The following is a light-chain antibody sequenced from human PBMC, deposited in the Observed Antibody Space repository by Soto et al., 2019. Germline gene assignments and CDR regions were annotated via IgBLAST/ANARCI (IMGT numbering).Light chain of an antibody. V-gene: IGLV7-46*01. CDR2: DTS. CDR1: TGAVTSGHY. Sequence: QAVVTQEPSLTVSPGGTVTLTCGSSTGAVTSGHYPSWFQQKPGQAPRTLIYDTSNKQSWTPARFSGSLLGDKAALTLSGAQPEDEADYYCFLSYNGGRPVFGGGTKLTVL. J-gene: IGLJ2*01. CDR3: FLSYNGGRPV.